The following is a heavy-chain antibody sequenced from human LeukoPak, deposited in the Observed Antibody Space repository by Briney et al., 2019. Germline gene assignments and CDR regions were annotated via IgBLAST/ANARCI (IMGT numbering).Heavy chain of an antibody. J-gene: IGHJ4*02. CDR2: ISGGGGST. D-gene: IGHD6-6*01. CDR3: ARSSMAALAVDS. Sequence: GGSLRLSCAASGFTFSSYVMSWVRQAPGEGLGWVSAISGGGGSTYYADSVKGRFTISRDNSKNTLYLQMNSLRAEDTAVYYCARSSMAALAVDSWGQGTLVTVSS. CDR1: GFTFSSYV. V-gene: IGHV3-23*01.